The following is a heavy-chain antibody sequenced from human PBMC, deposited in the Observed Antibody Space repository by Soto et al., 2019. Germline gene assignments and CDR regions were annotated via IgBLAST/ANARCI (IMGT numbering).Heavy chain of an antibody. D-gene: IGHD2-2*01. CDR2: ISGSGGST. Sequence: EVQLLESGGGLVQPGGSLRLSCAASGFTFSSYAMSWVRQAPGKGLEWVSAISGSGGSTYYADSVQGRFTISRDNSNNTVYLQVNSVRAKDTALYDCANPYQLLDYWGQRTLVTVSS. J-gene: IGHJ4*02. V-gene: IGHV3-23*01. CDR3: ANPYQLLDY. CDR1: GFTFSSYA.